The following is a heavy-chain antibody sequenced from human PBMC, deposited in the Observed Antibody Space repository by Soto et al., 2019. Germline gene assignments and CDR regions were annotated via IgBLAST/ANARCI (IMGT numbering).Heavy chain of an antibody. J-gene: IGHJ6*02. V-gene: IGHV4-30-4*01. CDR1: GASITTGDYY. Sequence: QVQLQEAGPGLVKPSQTLSLTCTVSGASITTGDYYWSWTRQSPGKGLEWLGFIHNSGTTYHNPSRRGGSTISLKTSKNQFSLRLKSVPTTDTAVYLCARKIGYYTNCLCQSYGMDVRGQGKTVTVS. CDR2: IHNSGTT. CDR3: ARKIGYYTNCLCQSYGMDV. D-gene: IGHD2-8*01.